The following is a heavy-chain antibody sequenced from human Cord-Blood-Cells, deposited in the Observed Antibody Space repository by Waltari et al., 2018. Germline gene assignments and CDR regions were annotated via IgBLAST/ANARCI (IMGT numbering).Heavy chain of an antibody. J-gene: IGHJ6*02. CDR1: GGSFSGYY. Sequence: QVQLQQWGAGLLKPSATLSLTCAVYGGSFSGYYWSWTPQPPGQGLAGIGEINHSGSTNYNPSLKSRVTISVDTSKNQFSLKLSSVTAADTAVYYCARVHRIAAAGTDVWGQGTTVTVSS. CDR2: INHSGST. CDR3: ARVHRIAAAGTDV. D-gene: IGHD6-13*01. V-gene: IGHV4-34*01.